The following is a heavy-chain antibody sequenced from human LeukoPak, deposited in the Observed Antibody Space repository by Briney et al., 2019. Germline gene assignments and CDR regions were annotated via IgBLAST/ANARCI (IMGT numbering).Heavy chain of an antibody. CDR1: GYTFTGYY. CDR3: AIRYWGAYYYDSSGSLFDY. D-gene: IGHD3-22*01. CDR2: INPNSGGT. J-gene: IGHJ4*02. V-gene: IGHV1-2*02. Sequence: GASVKVSCEASGYTFTGYYMHWLRQAPGQGLEWMGWINPNSGGTNYAQKFQGRVTMTRDTSISTAYMELSRLRSDDTAVYYCAIRYWGAYYYDSSGSLFDYWGQGTLVTVSS.